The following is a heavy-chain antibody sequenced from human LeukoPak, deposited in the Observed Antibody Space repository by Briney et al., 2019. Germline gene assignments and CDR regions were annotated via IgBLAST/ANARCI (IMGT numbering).Heavy chain of an antibody. CDR1: GFTFGASA. CDR2: IKTKVDSYAT. D-gene: IGHD4-17*01. J-gene: IGHJ5*02. Sequence: QPGGSLRLSCAASGFTFGASAMHWVRQASGKGLEWVGRIKTKVDSYATAYAASVKGRFIISRDDSKNTAYLQMNSLKTEDTAMYFCTRLAYGDFRFDPWGQGTLVTVSS. CDR3: TRLAYGDFRFDP. V-gene: IGHV3-73*01.